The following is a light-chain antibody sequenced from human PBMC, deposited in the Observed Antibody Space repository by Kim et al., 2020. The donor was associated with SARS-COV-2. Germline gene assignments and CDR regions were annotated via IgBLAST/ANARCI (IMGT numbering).Light chain of an antibody. CDR3: QLRSNWLT. CDR2: DAS. Sequence: SLSPGERATLSCRASQSVSSYFAWYQQKPGQAPRLLIYDASNRATGIPARFSGSGSGTDFTLTISSLEPEDFAVYYCQLRSNWLTFGPGTKVDMK. V-gene: IGKV3-11*01. CDR1: QSVSSY. J-gene: IGKJ3*01.